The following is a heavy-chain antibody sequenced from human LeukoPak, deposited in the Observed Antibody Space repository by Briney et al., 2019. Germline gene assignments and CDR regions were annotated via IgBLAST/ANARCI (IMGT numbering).Heavy chain of an antibody. CDR1: GGTFSSYA. V-gene: IGHV1-69*13. CDR2: IIPIFGTA. D-gene: IGHD1-26*01. Sequence: SVKVSCKASGGTFSSYAISWVRQAPGQGLEWMGGIIPIFGTANYAQKFQGRVTITADESTSTAYMELSSLRSEDTAVYYCARGGLAELDAFDIWGQGTMVTVSS. CDR3: ARGGLAELDAFDI. J-gene: IGHJ3*02.